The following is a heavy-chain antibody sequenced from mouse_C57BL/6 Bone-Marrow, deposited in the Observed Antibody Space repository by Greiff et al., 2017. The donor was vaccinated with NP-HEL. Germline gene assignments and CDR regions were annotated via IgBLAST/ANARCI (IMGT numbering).Heavy chain of an antibody. CDR2: INSDGGST. CDR3: ARPDYDWFGY. CDR1: EYEFPTHD. V-gene: IGHV5-2*01. J-gene: IGHJ3*01. D-gene: IGHD2-4*01. Sequence: EVMLVESGAGLVQPGESLKLSCESTEYEFPTHDMSWVRETPEKRLELVAAINSDGGSTYYPDTMERRFTIARDNTKRTLYLQVSSLRSEDTALYYCARPDYDWFGYWGQGTPVTVSA.